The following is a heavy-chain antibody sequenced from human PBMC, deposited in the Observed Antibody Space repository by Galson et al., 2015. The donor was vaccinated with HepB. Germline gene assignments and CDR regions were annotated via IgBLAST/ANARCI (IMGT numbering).Heavy chain of an antibody. J-gene: IGHJ4*02. V-gene: IGHV3-30-3*01. CDR3: ARESRSSTGWILDY. D-gene: IGHD6-19*01. Sequence: SLRLSCAASGFTFSSYALHWVRQAPGKGLERVAVISYDGSDKYYADSVKGRFTISRDNSKNTLYLEMSSLRAEDTAVFYCARESRSSTGWILDYWGQGTLVTVSS. CDR2: ISYDGSDK. CDR1: GFTFSSYA.